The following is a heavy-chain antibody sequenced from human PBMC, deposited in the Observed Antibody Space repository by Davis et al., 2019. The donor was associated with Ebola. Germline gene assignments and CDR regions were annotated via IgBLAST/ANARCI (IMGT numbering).Heavy chain of an antibody. CDR2: ISSSSSYI. J-gene: IGHJ3*02. CDR3: AREVRPGDAFDI. Sequence: GESLKISCAAPGFTFSSYSMNWVRQAPGKGLEWVSSISSSSSYIYYADSVKGRFTISRDNSKNTLYLQMNSLRAEDTAVYYCAREVRPGDAFDIWGQGTMVTVSS. CDR1: GFTFSSYS. V-gene: IGHV3-21*04.